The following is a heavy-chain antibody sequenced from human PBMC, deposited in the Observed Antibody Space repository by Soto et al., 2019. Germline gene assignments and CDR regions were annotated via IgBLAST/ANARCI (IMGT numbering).Heavy chain of an antibody. V-gene: IGHV4-59*08. D-gene: IGHD4-17*01. CDR2: ISYSGKS. CDR1: GGSISSYY. J-gene: IGHJ4*02. CDR3: ERQGGYGSPLDY. Sequence: SETLSLTCTVSGGSISSYYWSWIRQPPGKGLEWIGYISYSGKSNYNPSLKSRVIISVDTSNNQFSLKLSSVTAADTAVYYCERQGGYGSPLDYWGLGTLVTVSS.